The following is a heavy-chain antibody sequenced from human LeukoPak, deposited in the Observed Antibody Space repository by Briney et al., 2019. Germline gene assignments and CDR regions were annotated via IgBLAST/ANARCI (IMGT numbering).Heavy chain of an antibody. Sequence: GGSPRLSCAASGFTFSSYAMHWVRQAPGKGLEWVAVISYDGSNKYYADSVKGRFTISRDNSKNTLYLQMNSLRAEDTAVYYCAGRNYYDSSGYTFDYWGQGTLVTVSS. V-gene: IGHV3-30-3*01. CDR1: GFTFSSYA. CDR2: ISYDGSNK. CDR3: AGRNYYDSSGYTFDY. J-gene: IGHJ4*02. D-gene: IGHD3-22*01.